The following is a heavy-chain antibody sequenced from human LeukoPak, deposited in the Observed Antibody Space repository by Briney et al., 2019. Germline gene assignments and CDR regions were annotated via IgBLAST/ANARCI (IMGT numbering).Heavy chain of an antibody. D-gene: IGHD3-3*01. J-gene: IGHJ4*02. CDR3: ARDWSGWYFDY. Sequence: GGSLRLSCAASGFTFSTSAMNWVRQAPGKGLEWVSSISSSSSYIYYADSVKGRFTISRDNAKNSLYLQMNSLRAEDTAVYYCARDWSGWYFDYWGQGALVTVSS. CDR1: GFTFSTSA. V-gene: IGHV3-21*01. CDR2: ISSSSSYI.